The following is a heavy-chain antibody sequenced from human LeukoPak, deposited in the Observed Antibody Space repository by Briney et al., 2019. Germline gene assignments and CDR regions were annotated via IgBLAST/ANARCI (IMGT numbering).Heavy chain of an antibody. J-gene: IGHJ4*02. D-gene: IGHD5-24*01. Sequence: GGSLRLSCAASGFTFSSYAMHWVRQAPGKGLEWVAVISYDGSNKYYADSVKGRFTISRDNSKNTLYLQMNSLRAEDTAVYYCAREARDRYYFDYWGQGTLVTVSS. V-gene: IGHV3-30-3*01. CDR2: ISYDGSNK. CDR1: GFTFSSYA. CDR3: AREARDRYYFDY.